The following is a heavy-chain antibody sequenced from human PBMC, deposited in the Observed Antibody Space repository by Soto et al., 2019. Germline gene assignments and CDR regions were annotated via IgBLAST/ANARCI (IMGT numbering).Heavy chain of an antibody. CDR3: ARALPSGWLQLEPPDY. J-gene: IGHJ4*02. CDR1: GYTFTSYG. D-gene: IGHD1-1*01. V-gene: IGHV1-18*01. CDR2: ISAYNGNT. Sequence: QVQLVQSGAEVKKPGASVQVSCKASGYTFTSYGISWVRQAPGQGLEWMGWISAYNGNTNYAQKLQGRVTMTTDTSTSTEYMELRSLRSDDTAVYYCARALPSGWLQLEPPDYWGQGTLVTVSS.